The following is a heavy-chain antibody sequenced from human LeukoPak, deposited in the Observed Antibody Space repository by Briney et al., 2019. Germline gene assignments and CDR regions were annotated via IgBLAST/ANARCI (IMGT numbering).Heavy chain of an antibody. J-gene: IGHJ4*02. CDR3: AKLSGYDFKHFDY. Sequence: PGGSLRLSCAASGFTFSSYEMNWVRQAPGKGLEWVSYISSSGSTIYYADSVKGRFTISRDNAKNSLYLQMNSLRAEDTAVYYCAKLSGYDFKHFDYWGQGTLVTVSS. CDR2: ISSSGSTI. V-gene: IGHV3-48*03. D-gene: IGHD5-12*01. CDR1: GFTFSSYE.